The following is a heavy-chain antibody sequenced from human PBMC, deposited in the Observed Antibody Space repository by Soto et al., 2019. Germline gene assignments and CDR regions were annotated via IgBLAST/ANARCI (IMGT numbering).Heavy chain of an antibody. CDR3: AGPIVVVVAAGRMGNYGMDV. Sequence: SETLSLTCAVYGGSFSGYYWSWIRQPPGKGLEWIGEINHSGSTNYNPSLKSRVTISVDTYKNQFSLNLSSVTAADTAVYYCAGPIVVVVAAGRMGNYGMDVWGQGTTVTVSS. CDR2: INHSGST. V-gene: IGHV4-34*01. J-gene: IGHJ6*02. D-gene: IGHD2-15*01. CDR1: GGSFSGYY.